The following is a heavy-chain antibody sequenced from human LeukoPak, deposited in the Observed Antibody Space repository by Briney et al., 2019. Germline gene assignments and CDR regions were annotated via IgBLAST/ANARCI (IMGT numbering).Heavy chain of an antibody. V-gene: IGHV4-59*01. J-gene: IGHJ3*02. CDR3: ARGLYAGSFAFDI. CDR2: IYYSGGT. D-gene: IGHD4-23*01. CDR1: GGSISSYY. Sequence: SETLSLTCTVSGGSISSYYWSWIRQPPGKGLEWLGYIYYSGGTNYNPSLKSRVTISLDTSKSQFSLKLSSVTAADSAVYYCARGLYAGSFAFDIWGQGTMVTVSS.